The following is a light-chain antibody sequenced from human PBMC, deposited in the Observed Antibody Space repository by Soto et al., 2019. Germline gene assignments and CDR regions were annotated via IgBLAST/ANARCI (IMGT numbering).Light chain of an antibody. CDR1: QSISNY. V-gene: IGKV1-39*01. CDR2: VAS. J-gene: IGKJ2*01. CDR3: HQTFSPPYT. Sequence: DIQMTQSLSSLSASVGDTVTITCRASQSISNYLSWYQQKPGKAPRFLIYVASTWQRGVPSRFSGSGSGTDFTLTISSLQPEDVATYYCHQTFSPPYTFGQGTKLEIK.